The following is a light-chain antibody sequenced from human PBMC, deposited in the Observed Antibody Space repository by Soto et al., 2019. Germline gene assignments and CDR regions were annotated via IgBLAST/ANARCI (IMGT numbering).Light chain of an antibody. CDR2: EVS. Sequence: QSALTQPPSASGSPGQSVTISCTGTSSDVGAYKYVSWYQQHPGKAPKLMIYEVSKRPSGVPDRFSGSKSGNTASLTVSGLQAEDEAGYYCSSYAGSNDVVFGGGTKLTVL. V-gene: IGLV2-8*01. CDR3: SSYAGSNDVV. J-gene: IGLJ2*01. CDR1: SSDVGAYKY.